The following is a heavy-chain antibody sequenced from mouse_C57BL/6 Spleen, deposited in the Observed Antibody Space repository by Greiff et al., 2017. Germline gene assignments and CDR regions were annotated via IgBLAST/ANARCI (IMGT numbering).Heavy chain of an antibody. D-gene: IGHD2-2*01. CDR1: GYSFTDYN. CDR2: INPNYGTT. Sequence: EVHLVESGPELVKPGASVKISCKASGYSFTDYNMNWVKQSNGKSLEWIGVINPNYGTTSYNQKFKGKATLTVDQSSSTAYIQLNSLTSEDSAVYYCAREGIGWLPPFPYWGQGTLVTVSA. V-gene: IGHV1-39*01. CDR3: AREGIGWLPPFPY. J-gene: IGHJ3*01.